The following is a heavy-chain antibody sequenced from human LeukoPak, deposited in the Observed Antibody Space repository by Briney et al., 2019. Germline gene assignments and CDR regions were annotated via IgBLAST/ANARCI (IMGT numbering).Heavy chain of an antibody. Sequence: GGSLRLSCAPSGFTFSRHGMHWVRQAPGKGLEWVGHIKTKTDGGTTDYAAPVKGRFTISRDDSKNTLYLQMNSLKTEDTAVYFCTTATIYDFWNGYFKTFDYWGQGTLVTVSS. J-gene: IGHJ4*02. CDR3: TTATIYDFWNGYFKTFDY. CDR2: IKTKTDGGTT. CDR1: GFTFSRHG. V-gene: IGHV3-15*07. D-gene: IGHD3-3*01.